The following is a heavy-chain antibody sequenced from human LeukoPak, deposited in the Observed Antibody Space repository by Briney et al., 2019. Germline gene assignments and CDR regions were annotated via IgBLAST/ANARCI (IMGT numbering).Heavy chain of an antibody. Sequence: RSSGTLSLTCAVSGAFITNSHWWSWARQPPGKGLEWIGEIYHSGTTNYNPSLKSRVTMSVDKSKNQFSLKLTSVTAADTAVYYCATYFYGEYGSYYFHYWGQGTLVTVSS. D-gene: IGHD4-17*01. CDR2: IYHSGTT. CDR3: ATYFYGEYGSYYFHY. CDR1: GAFITNSHW. J-gene: IGHJ4*02. V-gene: IGHV4-4*02.